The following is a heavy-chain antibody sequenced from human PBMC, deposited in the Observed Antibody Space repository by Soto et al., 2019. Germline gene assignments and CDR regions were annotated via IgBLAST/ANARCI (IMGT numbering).Heavy chain of an antibody. CDR3: ARGRGREIVATTDYYYYYMDV. CDR2: INHSGST. CDR1: GGSFSGYY. D-gene: IGHD5-12*01. J-gene: IGHJ6*03. Sequence: SETLSLTCAVYGGSFSGYYWSWIRQPPGKGLEWIGEINHSGSTNYNPSLKSRVTISVDTSKNQFSLKLSSVTAADTAVYYCARGRGREIVATTDYYYYYMDVWGKGTTVTVSS. V-gene: IGHV4-34*01.